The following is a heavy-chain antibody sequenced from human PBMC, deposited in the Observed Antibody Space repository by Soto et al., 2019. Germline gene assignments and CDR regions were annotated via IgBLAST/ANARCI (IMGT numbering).Heavy chain of an antibody. Sequence: QVQLVQSGAEVKKPGASVKVSCKASGYTFTSYDINWVRQATGQGLEWMGWMNPNSGNTGYAQKFQGRVTMTRNTSISTAYMGLSSLRSEDTAVYYCARGLRRAVAGTERYYFDYWGQGTLVTVSS. CDR2: MNPNSGNT. J-gene: IGHJ4*02. V-gene: IGHV1-8*01. D-gene: IGHD6-19*01. CDR1: GYTFTSYD. CDR3: ARGLRRAVAGTERYYFDY.